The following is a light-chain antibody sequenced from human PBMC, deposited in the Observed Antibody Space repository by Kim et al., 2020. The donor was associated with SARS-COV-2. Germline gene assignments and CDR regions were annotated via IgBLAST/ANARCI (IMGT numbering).Light chain of an antibody. J-gene: IGLJ3*02. CDR2: STS. CDR3: LLYYSGAWV. Sequence: PEGTVTLTSASSTGAVTSGYYPNWFQQKPGQAPRALIYSTSNQYAWTPARFAGSLLGGKAALTLSGVQPEDEAEYHCLLYYSGAWVFGGGTQLTVL. V-gene: IGLV7-43*01. CDR1: TGAVTSGYY.